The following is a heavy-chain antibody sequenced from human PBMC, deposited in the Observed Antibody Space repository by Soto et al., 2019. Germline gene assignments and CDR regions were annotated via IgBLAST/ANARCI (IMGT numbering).Heavy chain of an antibody. J-gene: IGHJ5*02. Sequence: SVKVSCKASGGTFSSYAISWVRQAPGQGLEWMGGIIPIFGTANYAQKFQGRVTITADKSTSTAYMELSSLRSEDTAVYYCARDFGGYYGSGSYYNAHNWFDPWGQGTLVTVSS. CDR1: GGTFSSYA. CDR2: IIPIFGTA. D-gene: IGHD3-10*01. V-gene: IGHV1-69*06. CDR3: ARDFGGYYGSGSYYNAHNWFDP.